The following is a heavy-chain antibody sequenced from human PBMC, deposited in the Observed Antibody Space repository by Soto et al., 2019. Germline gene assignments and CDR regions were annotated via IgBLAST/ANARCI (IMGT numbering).Heavy chain of an antibody. CDR2: LYYWRKT. D-gene: IGHD3-10*01. CDR3: ARQRNYFGAASYYNTFDY. V-gene: IGHV4-39*01. CDR1: GSSINSGSYN. Sequence: KPSETLSLTCTVSGSSINSGSYNWGWIRQGPGQGREWNVSLYYWRKTFYNPALQSRVTIFEDASNKQFALGLSSVTAADTAVYYCARQRNYFGAASYYNTFDYWGQGTLVTVYS. J-gene: IGHJ4*02.